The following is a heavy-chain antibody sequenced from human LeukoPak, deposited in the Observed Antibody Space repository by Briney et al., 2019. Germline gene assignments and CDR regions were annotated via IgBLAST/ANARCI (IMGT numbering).Heavy chain of an antibody. J-gene: IGHJ3*02. V-gene: IGHV3-23*01. CDR1: GFTFSSYA. CDR2: ISGSGGST. Sequence: GGSLRLSCAASGFTFSSYAMSWVRQAPGKGLEWVSAISGSGGSTYYADSVKGRFTISRDNSKNTLYLQMNSLRAEDTAVYYCANIVGATGNAFDIWGQGTMVTVSS. CDR3: ANIVGATGNAFDI. D-gene: IGHD1-26*01.